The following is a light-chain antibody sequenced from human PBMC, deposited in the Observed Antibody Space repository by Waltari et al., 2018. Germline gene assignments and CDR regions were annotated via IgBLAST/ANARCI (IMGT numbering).Light chain of an antibody. CDR3: SSYTTTSSLLVV. J-gene: IGLJ2*01. Sequence: QSALTQPASVSGSPGQSITISCTGTSSDIGRYHYVSWYQHHPGKAPKLMIFDVNNRPSGVSNRFSVSKSGNTASLTISGLQAEDEADYYCSSYTTTSSLLVVFGGGTKLTVL. CDR1: SSDIGRYHY. V-gene: IGLV2-14*03. CDR2: DVN.